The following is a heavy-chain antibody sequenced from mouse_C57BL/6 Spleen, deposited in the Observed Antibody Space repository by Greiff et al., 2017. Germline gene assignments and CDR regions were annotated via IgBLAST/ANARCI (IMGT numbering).Heavy chain of an antibody. V-gene: IGHV1-80*01. CDR1: GYAFSSYW. CDR3: ARRGYGSSYDAMGY. D-gene: IGHD1-1*01. J-gene: IGHJ4*01. CDR2: IYPGDGDT. Sequence: QVQLKESGAELVKPGASVKISCKASGYAFSSYWMNWVKQRPGKGLEWIGQIYPGDGDTNYNGKFKGKATLTADKSSSTAYMQLSSLTSEDSAVYFCARRGYGSSYDAMGYWGEGTSVTVSS.